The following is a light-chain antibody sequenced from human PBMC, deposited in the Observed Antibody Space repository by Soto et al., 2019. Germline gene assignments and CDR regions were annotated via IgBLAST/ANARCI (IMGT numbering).Light chain of an antibody. V-gene: IGKV3-20*01. CDR1: QSVSSNY. J-gene: IGKJ1*01. CDR3: QQFDRSLPSWT. CDR2: GAA. Sequence: PGERATLSCRASQSVSSNYLAWYQHIPGQAPRLLIYGAATRATGIPDRFSGSGSGTDVTLTISRLEPEDFAVYYCQQFDRSLPSWTFGQGTKVE.